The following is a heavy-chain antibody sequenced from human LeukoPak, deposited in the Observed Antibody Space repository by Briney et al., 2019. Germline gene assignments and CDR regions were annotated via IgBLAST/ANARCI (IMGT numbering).Heavy chain of an antibody. CDR2: IYYSGST. V-gene: IGHV4-61*01. J-gene: IGHJ4*02. CDR1: GASVSSGSYY. CDR3: ARGPFITIFGVVIHPFDY. D-gene: IGHD3-3*01. Sequence: PSETLSLTCTVSGASVSSGSYYWNWIRQPPGKGLEWIGYIYYSGSTYYNPSLKSRVTISVDTSKNQFSLKLSSVTAADTAVYYCARGPFITIFGVVIHPFDYWGQGTLVTVSS.